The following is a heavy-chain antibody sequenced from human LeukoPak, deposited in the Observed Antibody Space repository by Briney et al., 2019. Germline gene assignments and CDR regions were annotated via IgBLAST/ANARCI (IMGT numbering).Heavy chain of an antibody. Sequence: SGTLSLACAVSGGSISTTDWWSWVRQPPGKGLGWVGQIYHGGSTNYNPSLKSRVTISVDKSKNQFSLKLISLTAADTAVYYCARDGAATVAGYAFDIWGQGTMVTVSS. CDR3: ARDGAATVAGYAFDI. CDR1: GGSISTTDW. J-gene: IGHJ3*02. D-gene: IGHD6-19*01. CDR2: IYHGGST. V-gene: IGHV4-4*02.